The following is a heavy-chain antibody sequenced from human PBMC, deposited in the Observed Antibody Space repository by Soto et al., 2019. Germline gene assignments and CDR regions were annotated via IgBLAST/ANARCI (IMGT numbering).Heavy chain of an antibody. V-gene: IGHV1-69*02. D-gene: IGHD2-15*01. CDR2: IIPILGIA. CDR3: ARGGDDCSGGSCYFGY. CDR1: GGTFSSYT. Sequence: QVQLVQSGAEVKKPGSSVKVSCKASGGTFSSYTISWVRQAPGQVLEWMGRIIPILGIANYAQRFQGRVTITAEKSTSKAYMELSSLRSENTAVYYCARGGDDCSGGSCYFGYWGQGTLVTVSS. J-gene: IGHJ4*02.